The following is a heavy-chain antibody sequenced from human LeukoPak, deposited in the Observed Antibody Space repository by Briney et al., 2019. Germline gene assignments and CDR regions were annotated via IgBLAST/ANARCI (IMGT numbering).Heavy chain of an antibody. Sequence: SGTLSLTCGVSGGSITNTNYWTWVRQPPGKGLEWIGKVNLQGSTNYNPSLMGRVAISVDKSENHISLQLTSVTAADTAVYYRAREGGPYRPLDYSGQGTLVTVSS. CDR3: AREGGPYRPLDY. CDR1: GGSITNTNY. CDR2: VNLQGST. J-gene: IGHJ4*02. V-gene: IGHV4-4*02.